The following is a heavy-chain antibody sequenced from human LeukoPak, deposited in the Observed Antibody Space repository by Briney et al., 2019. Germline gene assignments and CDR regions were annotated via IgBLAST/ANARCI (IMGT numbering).Heavy chain of an antibody. CDR2: IKSKTDGGTT. CDR3: TTVRGSSCQYFQH. Sequence: PGVSLRLSCAASGITFSNAWMSWVRQAPGKGLEWVGRIKSKTDGGTTDYAAPVKGRFTISRDDSKNTVYLQMNSLKTEDTAVYYCTTVRGSSCQYFQHWGQGTLVTVSS. V-gene: IGHV3-15*01. J-gene: IGHJ1*01. CDR1: GITFSNAW. D-gene: IGHD6-13*01.